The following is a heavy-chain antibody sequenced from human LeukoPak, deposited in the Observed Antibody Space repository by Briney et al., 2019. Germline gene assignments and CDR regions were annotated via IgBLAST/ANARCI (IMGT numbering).Heavy chain of an antibody. CDR1: GGSISSGGYY. CDR2: VYYTGNA. V-gene: IGHV4-31*03. D-gene: IGHD2-2*01. CDR3: AKGLATAQGEAAMPL. Sequence: SETLSLTCTVSGGSISSGGYYWSWIRQHPGEGLEWIGYVYYTGNAYYNPSLKSRVTISVDVSKNQFSLNLNSVTAADTAVYFCAKGLATAQGEAAMPLWGQGTLVTVSS. J-gene: IGHJ4*02.